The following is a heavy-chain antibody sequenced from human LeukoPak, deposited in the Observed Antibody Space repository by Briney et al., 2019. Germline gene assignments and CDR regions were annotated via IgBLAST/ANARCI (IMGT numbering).Heavy chain of an antibody. CDR2: INPSGGST. CDR1: GCTFTSYY. Sequence: GASVKVSCKASGCTFTSYYMHWVRQAPGQGLEWMGIINPSGGSTSYAQKFQGRVTMTRDTSTSTVYMELSSLRSEDTAVYYCAREGNSWGGERVHFDIWGQGTMVTVSS. D-gene: IGHD2/OR15-2a*01. V-gene: IGHV1-46*01. CDR3: AREGNSWGGERVHFDI. J-gene: IGHJ3*02.